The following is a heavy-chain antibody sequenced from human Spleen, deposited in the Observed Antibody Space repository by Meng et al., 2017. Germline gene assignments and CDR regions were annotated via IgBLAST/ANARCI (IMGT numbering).Heavy chain of an antibody. CDR2: IYYSGST. CDR3: GGSSGYPIDY. Sequence: QVQLPESGPGLVKPSGTLSLTCAVSGGSMSSTNWWSWVRQPPGKGLEWIGYIYYSGSTYYNPSLKSRVTISVDTSKNQFSLKLSSVTAADTAVYYCGGSSGYPIDYWGQGTLVTASS. CDR1: GGSMSSTNW. D-gene: IGHD3-22*01. J-gene: IGHJ4*02. V-gene: IGHV4-4*02.